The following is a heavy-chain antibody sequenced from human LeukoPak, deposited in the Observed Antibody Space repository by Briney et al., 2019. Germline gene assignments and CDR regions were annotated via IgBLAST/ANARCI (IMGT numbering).Heavy chain of an antibody. J-gene: IGHJ4*02. CDR3: ARTYSSGWYTDY. D-gene: IGHD6-19*01. CDR1: GFSLSTTKMC. Sequence: SGPTLVNPTQTLTLTCTFSGFSLSTTKMCVSWIRQPPGKALEWLARIDWDDDKYYSTSLKTRLTISEDTSKNQVVLTMTNMDPVDTATYYCARTYSSGWYTDYWGQGTLVTVSS. V-gene: IGHV2-70*11. CDR2: IDWDDDK.